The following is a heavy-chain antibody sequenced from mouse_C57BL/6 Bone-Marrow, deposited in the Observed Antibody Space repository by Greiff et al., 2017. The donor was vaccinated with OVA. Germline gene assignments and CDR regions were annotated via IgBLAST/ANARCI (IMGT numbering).Heavy chain of an antibody. CDR3: YTVVGGAMDY. V-gene: IGHV1-81*01. Sequence: QVHVKQSGAELARPGASVKLSCKASGYTFTSYGISWVKQRTGQGLEWIGEIYPRSGNTYYNEKFKGKATLTADKSSSTAYMELRSLTSEDSAVYFCYTVVGGAMDYWGQGTSVTVSS. CDR1: GYTFTSYG. D-gene: IGHD1-1*01. CDR2: IYPRSGNT. J-gene: IGHJ4*01.